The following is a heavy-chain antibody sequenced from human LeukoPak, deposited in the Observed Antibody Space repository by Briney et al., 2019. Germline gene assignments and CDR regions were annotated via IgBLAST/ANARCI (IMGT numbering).Heavy chain of an antibody. Sequence: PSETLSLTCTVSGGSISSYYWSWIRQPPGKGLEWIGYIYYSGSTNYNPSLKSRVTISVDTSRNQFPLKLSSVTAADTAVYYCARLSSGWYFPDDYWGQGTLVTVSS. CDR2: IYYSGST. V-gene: IGHV4-59*08. CDR1: GGSISSYY. CDR3: ARLSSGWYFPDDY. D-gene: IGHD6-19*01. J-gene: IGHJ4*02.